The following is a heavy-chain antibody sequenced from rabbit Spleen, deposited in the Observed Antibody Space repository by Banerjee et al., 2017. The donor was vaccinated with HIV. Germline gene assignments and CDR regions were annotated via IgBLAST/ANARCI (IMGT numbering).Heavy chain of an antibody. CDR2: IAGDSSGFT. CDR3: ARDTGTSFSSYGMDL. V-gene: IGHV1S40*01. CDR1: GFSFSSSDY. Sequence: QSLEESGGDLVKPGASLTLTCTASGFSFSSSDYMCWVRQAPGKGLEWISCIAGDSSGFTYSATWAKGRFTCSKASSTTVTLQMTSLTVADTATYFCARDTGTSFSSYGMDLGGQGTLVTVS. D-gene: IGHD7-1*01. J-gene: IGHJ6*01.